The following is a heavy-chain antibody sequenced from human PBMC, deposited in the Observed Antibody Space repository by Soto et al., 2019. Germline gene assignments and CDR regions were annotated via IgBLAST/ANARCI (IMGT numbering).Heavy chain of an antibody. D-gene: IGHD3-22*01. CDR2: ISSSSSYI. CDR1: GFTFSSYS. Sequence: PGGSLRLSCAASGFTFSSYSMNWVRQAPGKGLEWVSSISSSSSYIYYADSVKGRFTISRDNAKNSLYLQMNSLRAEDTAVYYCASLTYYYDSSGSYWGQGTLVTVSS. CDR3: ASLTYYYDSSGSY. V-gene: IGHV3-21*01. J-gene: IGHJ4*02.